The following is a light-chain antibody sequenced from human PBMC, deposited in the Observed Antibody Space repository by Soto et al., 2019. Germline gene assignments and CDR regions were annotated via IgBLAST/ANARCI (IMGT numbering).Light chain of an antibody. J-gene: IGKJ4*01. V-gene: IGKV1-9*01. CDR1: QGISSY. CDR3: QQLNSYPLT. Sequence: IQLTQSPSSLSASVGDIVTINCRASQGISSYLAWYQQKPGKAPKLLIYTASTLQSGVPPRFSGSGSGTEFTLTITSLQPEDFAAYYCQQLNSYPLTFGGGTKVDIK. CDR2: TAS.